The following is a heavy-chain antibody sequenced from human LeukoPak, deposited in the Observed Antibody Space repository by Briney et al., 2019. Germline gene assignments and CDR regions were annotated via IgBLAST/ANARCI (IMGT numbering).Heavy chain of an antibody. D-gene: IGHD3-22*01. J-gene: IGHJ4*02. CDR3: ARLSGYSSGHYYSDY. V-gene: IGHV4-30-2*02. CDR1: GGSISSGGYS. Sequence: ESSETLSLTCAVSGGSISSGGYSWSWIRQPPGKGLEWIGYIYHSGSTYYNPSLKSRVTISVDTSKNQFSLKSSSVTAADTAVYYCARLSGYSSGHYYSDYWGQGTLVTVSS. CDR2: IYHSGST.